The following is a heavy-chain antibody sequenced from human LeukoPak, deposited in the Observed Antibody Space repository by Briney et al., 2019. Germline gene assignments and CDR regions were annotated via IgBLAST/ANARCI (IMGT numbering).Heavy chain of an antibody. J-gene: IGHJ4*02. CDR1: GGSISSSSYY. V-gene: IGHV4-39*01. CDR3: ASPHSSGWYGPFDY. Sequence: SETLSLTCTVSGGSISSSSYYWGWIRQPPGKGLEWIGSIPYSGSTYYSPSLKSRVTISVDTSKNQFSLKLSSVTAADTAVYYCASPHSSGWYGPFDYWGQGTLVTVSS. CDR2: IPYSGST. D-gene: IGHD6-19*01.